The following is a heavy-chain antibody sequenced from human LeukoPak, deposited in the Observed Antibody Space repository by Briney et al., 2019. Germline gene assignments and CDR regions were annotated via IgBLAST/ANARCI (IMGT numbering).Heavy chain of an antibody. CDR1: GITFSSYA. D-gene: IGHD3-3*01. J-gene: IGHJ4*02. Sequence: GRSLRLSCAASGITFSSYAMAWVRQAPGKGLECVSVISGRGGTTNYADSVKGRFTISRDNAKNSLYLQMNSLRAEDTAVYYCARYREDMWLLSYWGQGTLVTVSS. V-gene: IGHV3-48*04. CDR2: ISGRGGTT. CDR3: ARYREDMWLLSY.